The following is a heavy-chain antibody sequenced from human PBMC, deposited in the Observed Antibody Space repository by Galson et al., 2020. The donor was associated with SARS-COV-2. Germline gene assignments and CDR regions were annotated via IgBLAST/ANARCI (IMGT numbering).Heavy chain of an antibody. CDR3: ARGPYYYDSSGYYYAGNFDY. CDR1: GGTFSSYA. V-gene: IGHV1-69*13. D-gene: IGHD3-22*01. Sequence: SVKVSCKASGGTFSSYAISWVRQAPGQGLEWMGGIIPIFGTANYAQKFQGRVTITADESTSTAYMELSSLRSEDTAVYYCARGPYYYDSSGYYYAGNFDYWGQGTLVTVSS. CDR2: IIPIFGTA. J-gene: IGHJ4*02.